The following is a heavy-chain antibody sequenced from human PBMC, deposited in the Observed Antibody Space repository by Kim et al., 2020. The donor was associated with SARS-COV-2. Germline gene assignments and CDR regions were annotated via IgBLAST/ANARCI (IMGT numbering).Heavy chain of an antibody. CDR3: ARDFTPTDRVVSFRWRGY. V-gene: IGHV1-2*06. D-gene: IGHD3-10*01. CDR1: GYTFTGYY. CDR2: INPNSGGT. Sequence: ASVKVSCKASGYTFTGYYIRWVRQAPGQGLEWMGRINPNSGGTNYAQKFQGRVTMTRDTSISTAYMELSRLRSDDTAVYYCARDFTPTDRVVSFRWRGYWGQGTMVTVSS. J-gene: IGHJ4*02.